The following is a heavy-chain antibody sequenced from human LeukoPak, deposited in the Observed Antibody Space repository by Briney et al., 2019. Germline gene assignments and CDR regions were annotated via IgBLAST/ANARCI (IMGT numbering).Heavy chain of an antibody. V-gene: IGHV3-23*01. Sequence: GGSLRLSCAASGFTFSSYAMSWVRQAPGKGLEWVSAISGSGGSTYYADSVKGRFTISRDNSKNTLYLQMSSLRAEDTAVYYCAKEMAYSSSWYADYYYYYGMDVWGQGTTVTVSS. CDR2: ISGSGGST. CDR3: AKEMAYSSSWYADYYYYYGMDV. D-gene: IGHD6-13*01. CDR1: GFTFSSYA. J-gene: IGHJ6*02.